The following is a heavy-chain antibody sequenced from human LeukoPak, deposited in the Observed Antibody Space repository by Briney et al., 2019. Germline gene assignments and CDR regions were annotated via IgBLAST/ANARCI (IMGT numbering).Heavy chain of an antibody. V-gene: IGHV3-48*03. J-gene: IGHJ4*02. CDR3: AREGSYYFDY. Sequence: PGGSLRLSCAASGFTFSSYEIHWVRQAPGKRLAWVSYISSSGSTKLYSDSVRGRFTISRDNAKNSLYLQMNSLRAEDTAVYYCAREGSYYFDYWGRGTLVTVSS. CDR1: GFTFSSYE. CDR2: ISSSGSTK.